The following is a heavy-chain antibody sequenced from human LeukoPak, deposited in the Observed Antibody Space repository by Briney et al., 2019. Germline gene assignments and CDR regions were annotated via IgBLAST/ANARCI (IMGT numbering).Heavy chain of an antibody. CDR1: GYTFTSYD. CDR2: INPNSGGT. CDR3: ATSESWLWYFDY. V-gene: IGHV1-2*02. Sequence: GASVKVSCKASGYTFTSYDINWVRQATGQGLEWMGWINPNSGGTNYAQKFQGRVTMTRDTSISTAYMELSRLRSDDTAVYYCATSESWLWYFDYWGQGTLVTVSS. J-gene: IGHJ4*02. D-gene: IGHD5-18*01.